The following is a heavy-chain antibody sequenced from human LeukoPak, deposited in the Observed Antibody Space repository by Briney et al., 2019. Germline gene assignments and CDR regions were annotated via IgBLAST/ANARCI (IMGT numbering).Heavy chain of an antibody. V-gene: IGHV4-39*07. CDR3: ARARMLGGVDI. D-gene: IGHD3-10*02. Sequence: SETLSLTCTVSGGSISSSSYYWGWIRQPPGKGLEWIGSIYYGGSTYYNPSLKSRVTISVDTSKNQFSLKLSSVTAADTAVYYCARARMLGGVDIRGQGTMVTVSS. CDR2: IYYGGST. CDR1: GGSISSSSYY. J-gene: IGHJ3*02.